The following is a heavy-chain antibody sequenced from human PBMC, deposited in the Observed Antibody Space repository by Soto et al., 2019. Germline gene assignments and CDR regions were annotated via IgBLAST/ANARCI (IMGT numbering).Heavy chain of an antibody. D-gene: IGHD4-17*01. J-gene: IGHJ4*02. CDR3: ARHFNSGDYSSGYFDY. CDR1: DDSISPYY. Sequence: PSETLSLTCAVSDDSISPYYWSWIRQSPGKGLEWIGYIYHSGSTNYNPSLKSRVTISVDTSKNQFSLKLSFVTAADTAVYYCARHFNSGDYSSGYFDYWGQGALVTVSS. CDR2: IYHSGST. V-gene: IGHV4-59*08.